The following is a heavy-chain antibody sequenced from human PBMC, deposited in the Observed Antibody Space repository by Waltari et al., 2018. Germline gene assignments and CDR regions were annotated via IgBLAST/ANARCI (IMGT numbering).Heavy chain of an antibody. CDR1: GYSISSGYY. D-gene: IGHD3-10*01. CDR3: ARSGIYWYFDL. J-gene: IGHJ2*01. V-gene: IGHV4-38-2*01. CDR2: IYHSGST. Sequence: QVQLQESGPGLVKPSETLSLTCAVSGYSISSGYYWGWIRQPPGKGLEWIGSIYHSGSTYYNPSLKSRVTISVDTSKNQFSLKLSSVTAADTAVYYCARSGIYWYFDLWGRGTLVTVSS.